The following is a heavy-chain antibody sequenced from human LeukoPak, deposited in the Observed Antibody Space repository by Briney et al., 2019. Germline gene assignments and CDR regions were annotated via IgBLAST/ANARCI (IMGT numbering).Heavy chain of an antibody. J-gene: IGHJ6*03. V-gene: IGHV4-59*01. CDR1: GGSISSYY. CDR3: ARERPNYYDSSGYYSKNYYYYMDV. Sequence: SETLSLTCTVSGGSISSYYWSWIRQPPGKGLEWIGYIYYSGSTNYNPSLKSRVTILVDTSKNQFSLKLSSVTAADTAVYYCARERPNYYDSSGYYSKNYYYYMDVWGKGTTVTVSS. CDR2: IYYSGST. D-gene: IGHD3-22*01.